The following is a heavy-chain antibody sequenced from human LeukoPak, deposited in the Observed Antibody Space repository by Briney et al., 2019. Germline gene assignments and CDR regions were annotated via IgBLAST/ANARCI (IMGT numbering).Heavy chain of an antibody. CDR1: GFTFDDYA. CDR3: ANARYWGYRNRDFHYRACL. J-gene: IGHJ4*02. CDR2: ISGDGDST. Sequence: GGSLRLSCAASGFTFDDYAMNWVRQAPGKGLEWVSVISGDGDSTRYADSVKGRFTISRDNSNNILYLQVDSLRPEDTALYYCANARYWGYRNRDFHYRACLWGRGTLVAVP. V-gene: IGHV3-43*02. D-gene: IGHD2/OR15-2a*01.